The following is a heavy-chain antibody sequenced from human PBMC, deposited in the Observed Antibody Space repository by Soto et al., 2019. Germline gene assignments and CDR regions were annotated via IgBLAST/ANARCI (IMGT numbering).Heavy chain of an antibody. CDR2: IRSKAYGGTT. V-gene: IGHV3-49*04. J-gene: IGHJ3*02. CDR1: GFTFGDYA. CDR3: TRVGAEAFDI. D-gene: IGHD1-26*01. Sequence: EVQLVESGGGLVQPGRSLRLSCTASGFTFGDYAMSWVRQAPGKGLEWVGFIRSKAYGGTTEYAASVKGRFTISRDDSKSIAYLQMNSLKTEDTAVYYCTRVGAEAFDIWGQGTMVTVSS.